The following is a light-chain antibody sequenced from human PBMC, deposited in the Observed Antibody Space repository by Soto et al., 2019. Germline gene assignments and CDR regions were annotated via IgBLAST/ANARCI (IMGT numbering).Light chain of an antibody. Sequence: DIVMTQSPDSLAVSLGERATINCKSSPSVLYSSNNKNYLAWYQQKPGQPPKLLIYWASTRESVVPDRFSGSGSGTDVTLTISSLQAEDVAVYYCQQYYSTPWTVGQGTKVEIK. CDR1: PSVLYSSNNKNY. CDR3: QQYYSTPWT. CDR2: WAS. V-gene: IGKV4-1*01. J-gene: IGKJ1*01.